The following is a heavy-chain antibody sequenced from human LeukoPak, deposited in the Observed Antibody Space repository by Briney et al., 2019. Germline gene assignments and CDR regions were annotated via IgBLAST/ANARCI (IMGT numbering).Heavy chain of an antibody. CDR2: IRNKVNSYGT. CDR1: GFTFSDHY. Sequence: GGSLRLSCAASGFTFSDHYMDWVRLAPGKGLEWVGRIRNKVNSYGTEYAAAVKGRFTISRDDSKNSLYLQMNSPRSEATALYYCTRVRLGAATRYFAYWGQGTLVTVSA. CDR3: TRVRLGAATRYFAY. J-gene: IGHJ4*02. V-gene: IGHV3-72*01. D-gene: IGHD1-26*01.